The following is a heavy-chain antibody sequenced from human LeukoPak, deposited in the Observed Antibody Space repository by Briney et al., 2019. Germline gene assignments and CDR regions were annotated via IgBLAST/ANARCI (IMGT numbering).Heavy chain of an antibody. J-gene: IGHJ4*02. CDR3: ARPFPSDSHY. CDR2: ISSSSSYI. Sequence: GGSLRLSCAASGFTFSSYSMNWVRQAPGKGLEWVSSISSSSSYIYYADSVKGRLTISRDNAKNSLYLQMNSLRAKDTAVYYCARPFPSDSHYWGQGTLVTVSS. CDR1: GFTFSSYS. V-gene: IGHV3-21*01. D-gene: IGHD1-26*01.